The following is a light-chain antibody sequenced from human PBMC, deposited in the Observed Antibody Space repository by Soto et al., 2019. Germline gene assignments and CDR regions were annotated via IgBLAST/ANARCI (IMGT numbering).Light chain of an antibody. J-gene: IGKJ4*01. V-gene: IGKV3-15*01. CDR1: QSVGRN. Sequence: IVMTQSPATLSGSPGETVTLSCRASQSVGRNLAWYQQKPGQAPRLLIYGTSTRASGIPVRFSGSGSGTEFTLTIPSLQSEDFAVYFGQQHNNGQPLTVGGGTKVEIK. CDR3: QQHNNGQPLT. CDR2: GTS.